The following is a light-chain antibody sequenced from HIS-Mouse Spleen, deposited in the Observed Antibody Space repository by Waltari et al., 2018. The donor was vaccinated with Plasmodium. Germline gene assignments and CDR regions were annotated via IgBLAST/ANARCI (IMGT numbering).Light chain of an antibody. J-gene: IGLJ1*01. CDR3: CSYAGSYTYV. CDR2: DVS. V-gene: IGLV2-11*01. Sequence: QSALTQPRSVSGSPGQSVTIPCTGTSSDVGGYTYFSWYQQHPGKAPKHMIYDVSKRPSGVPDRFSGSKSGNTASLTISGLQAEDEADYYCCSYAGSYTYVFGTGTKVTVL. CDR1: SSDVGGYTY.